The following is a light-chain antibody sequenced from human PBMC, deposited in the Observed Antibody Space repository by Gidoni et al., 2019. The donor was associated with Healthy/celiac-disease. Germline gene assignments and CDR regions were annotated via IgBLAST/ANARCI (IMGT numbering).Light chain of an antibody. CDR3: CSYAGSSTVV. Sequence: QSALTQPASESGSPGQSITLSCTGTSSDVGSYHLVSWYQQHPGKAPKLMIYEGSKRPSGVSNRFAGSKSGNTASLTISGLQVEDEADYYCCSYAGSSTVVFGGGTKLTVL. CDR2: EGS. CDR1: SSDVGSYHL. J-gene: IGLJ2*01. V-gene: IGLV2-23*01.